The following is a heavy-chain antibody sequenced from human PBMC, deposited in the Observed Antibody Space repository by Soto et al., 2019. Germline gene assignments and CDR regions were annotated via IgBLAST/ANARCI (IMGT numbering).Heavy chain of an antibody. J-gene: IGHJ3*02. CDR3: ARAGQLSWGAFDI. D-gene: IGHD1-1*01. CDR1: GFTFSSYG. CDR2: IWYDGSNK. Sequence: QVQLVASGGGVVQPGRSLRLSCAASGFTFSSYGMHWVRQAPGKGLEWVAVIWYDGSNKYYADSVKGRFTISRDNSKNTLYLQMNSLRAEDTAVYYCARAGQLSWGAFDIWGQGTMVTVSS. V-gene: IGHV3-33*01.